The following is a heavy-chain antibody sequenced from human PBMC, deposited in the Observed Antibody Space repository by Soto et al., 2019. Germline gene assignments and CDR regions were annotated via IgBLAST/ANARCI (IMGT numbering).Heavy chain of an antibody. V-gene: IGHV1-69*13. D-gene: IGHD6-13*01. CDR1: GGTFSSYA. J-gene: IGHJ6*02. Sequence: ASVKVSCKASGGTFSSYAISWVRQAPGQGLEWMGGIIPIFGTANYAQKFQDRVTITADESTSTAYMELSSLRSEDTAVYYCARVYSSSWYYYYGMDVWGQGTTVTVS. CDR2: IIPIFGTA. CDR3: ARVYSSSWYYYYGMDV.